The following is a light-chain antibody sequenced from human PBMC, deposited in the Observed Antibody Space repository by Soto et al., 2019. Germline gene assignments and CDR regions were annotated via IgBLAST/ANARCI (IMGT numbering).Light chain of an antibody. CDR2: SAS. V-gene: IGKV3-20*01. Sequence: EIVLTQSPGTLSLSPGERATLSCRASQSVSSSFLAWYQQKPGQAPRLLIYSASSRATGIPDRFSGSGSGTDFSLTISRLEPEDFPVYYCLHYDNSPLYTFGLRTKLEIK. CDR3: LHYDNSPLYT. CDR1: QSVSSSF. J-gene: IGKJ2*01.